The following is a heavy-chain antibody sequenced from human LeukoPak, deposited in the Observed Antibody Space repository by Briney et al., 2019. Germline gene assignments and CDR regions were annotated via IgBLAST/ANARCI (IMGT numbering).Heavy chain of an antibody. CDR3: ATAIAAAGT. CDR1: GFTFSSYA. D-gene: IGHD6-13*01. J-gene: IGHJ4*02. CDR2: ISGSGGST. Sequence: PGGSLRLSCAASGFTFSSYAMSWLRQAPGQGLEWVSAISGSGGSTYYADSVRGRFTISRDNSKNSLYLQMNSLRAEDTAVYYCATAIAAAGTGGQGTLVTVSS. V-gene: IGHV3-23*01.